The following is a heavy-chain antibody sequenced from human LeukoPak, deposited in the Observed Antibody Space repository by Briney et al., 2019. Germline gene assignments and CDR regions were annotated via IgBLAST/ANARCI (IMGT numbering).Heavy chain of an antibody. CDR1: GFTFSDYY. Sequence: GGSLRLSCAASGFTFSDYYMSWIRQAPGKGLEWVSYISSSGSTIYYADSVKGRFTISRDNAKNSLYLQMNSLRAEDTAVYYYARATVNYDFWSGYPDAFDIWGQGTMVTVSS. CDR3: ARATVNYDFWSGYPDAFDI. CDR2: ISSSGSTI. D-gene: IGHD3-3*01. V-gene: IGHV3-11*04. J-gene: IGHJ3*02.